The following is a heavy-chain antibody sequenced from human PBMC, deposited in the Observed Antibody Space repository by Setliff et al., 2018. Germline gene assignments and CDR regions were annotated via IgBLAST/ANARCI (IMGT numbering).Heavy chain of an antibody. J-gene: IGHJ4*02. CDR3: ARHLWGRYMAESSDYFDY. CDR2: FFLTGNT. D-gene: IGHD3-3*02. CDR1: GYSISSGYY. Sequence: SETLSLTCTVSGYSISSGYYWGWIRQPTGKGLEWLGSFFLTGNTYYNPSLEGRVTISVDTSNNQFSLKLSSVTAADTAVYYCARHLWGRYMAESSDYFDYWGQGSLVTVSS. V-gene: IGHV4-38-2*02.